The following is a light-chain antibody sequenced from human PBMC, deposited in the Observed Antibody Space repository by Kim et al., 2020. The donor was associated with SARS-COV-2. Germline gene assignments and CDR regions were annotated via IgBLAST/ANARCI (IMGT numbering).Light chain of an antibody. CDR3: QAWDSRSYV. J-gene: IGLJ1*01. CDR1: RLGDKY. V-gene: IGLV3-1*01. Sequence: SYELTQPPSVSVSPGQTASITCSGNRLGDKYACWYQQKPGQSPVLVIYQDTKRPSGIPERFSGANSGNTATLTISGTQAMDEADYYCQAWDSRSYVFGTGTKAPS. CDR2: QDT.